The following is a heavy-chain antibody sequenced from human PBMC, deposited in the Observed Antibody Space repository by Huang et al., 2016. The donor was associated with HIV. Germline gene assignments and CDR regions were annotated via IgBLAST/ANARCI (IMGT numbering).Heavy chain of an antibody. J-gene: IGHJ4*02. CDR1: GDFISSDGHF. CDR2: IYNSGST. D-gene: IGHD2-21*02. V-gene: IGHV4-30-4*08. CDR3: ARENCSGGDCYWGPHYFDY. Sequence: QVQLQESGPGLVKPSRTLSLTCTVSGDFISSDGHFWSWIRQPPGKGWDGIGNIYNSGSTDYNASLKGRVTMSVDTSKNHFYLKVNSVTAADTAVYYCARENCSGGDCYWGPHYFDYWGQGILVTVSS.